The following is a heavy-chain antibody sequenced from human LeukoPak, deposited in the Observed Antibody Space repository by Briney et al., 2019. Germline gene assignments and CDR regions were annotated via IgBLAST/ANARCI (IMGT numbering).Heavy chain of an antibody. CDR1: GGTFSSYA. V-gene: IGHV1-2*02. CDR2: INPNSGGT. CDR3: ASWDYYDTQWDY. Sequence: ASVKVSCKASGGTFSSYAISWVRQAPGQGLEWMGWINPNSGGTNYAQKFQGRVTMTRDTSISTAYMELSRLRSDDTAVYYCASWDYYDTQWDYWGQGTLVTVSS. J-gene: IGHJ4*02. D-gene: IGHD3-22*01.